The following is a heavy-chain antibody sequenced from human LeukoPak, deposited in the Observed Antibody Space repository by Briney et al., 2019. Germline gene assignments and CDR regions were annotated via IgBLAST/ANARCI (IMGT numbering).Heavy chain of an antibody. Sequence: SETLSLTCTVSGGSISSGGYYWSWIRQHPGTGLEWIGYIYYSGSTYYNPSLKSRVTISVDTSKNQFSLKLSSVTAADTAVYYCARAAPEWSLLKFSVGFDPWGQGTLVTVSS. V-gene: IGHV4-31*03. J-gene: IGHJ5*02. CDR1: GGSISSGGYY. D-gene: IGHD3-22*01. CDR2: IYYSGST. CDR3: ARAAPEWSLLKFSVGFDP.